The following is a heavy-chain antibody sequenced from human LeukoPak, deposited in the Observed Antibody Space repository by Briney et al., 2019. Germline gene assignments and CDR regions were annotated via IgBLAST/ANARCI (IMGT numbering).Heavy chain of an antibody. J-gene: IGHJ4*02. D-gene: IGHD4-11*01. CDR1: GYTFTGYG. V-gene: IGHV1-18*01. CDR2: ISAYNGNT. Sequence: ASVKVSCKASGYTFTGYGISWVRQAPGQGLEWMGWISAYNGNTKGAQKLEGRVTVTTDTSTSTAYMELRSLRSDDTAVYYCARETTAYFDYWGQGTLVTVSS. CDR3: ARETTAYFDY.